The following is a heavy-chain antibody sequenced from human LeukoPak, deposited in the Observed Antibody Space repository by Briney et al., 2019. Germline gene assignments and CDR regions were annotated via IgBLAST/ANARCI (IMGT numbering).Heavy chain of an antibody. CDR2: ISSRSSI. CDR3: ARPTYYDILTGAHYYYGMDV. D-gene: IGHD3-9*01. J-gene: IGHJ6*02. CDR1: GFTFSTYS. V-gene: IGHV3-21*01. Sequence: PGGSLRLSCAASGFTFSTYSMNWVRQAPGKGLEWVSSISSRSSIYYADSVKGRFTISRDNAKNSLYLQMNSLRAEDTAVYYCARPTYYDILTGAHYYYGMDVWGQGTTVTVSS.